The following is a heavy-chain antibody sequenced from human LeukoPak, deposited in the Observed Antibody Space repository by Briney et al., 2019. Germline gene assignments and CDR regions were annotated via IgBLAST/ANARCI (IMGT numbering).Heavy chain of an antibody. J-gene: IGHJ4*02. CDR2: IYYSGST. CDR3: ARGGKKAVAGKMNDY. Sequence: PSETLSLTCTVSGGSISSYYWSGIRQPPGKGLEWIGYIYYSGSTNYNPSLKSRVTISVDTSKNQFSLKLSSVTAADTAVYYCARGGKKAVAGKMNDYWGQGTLVTVSS. CDR1: GGSISSYY. V-gene: IGHV4-59*01. D-gene: IGHD6-19*01.